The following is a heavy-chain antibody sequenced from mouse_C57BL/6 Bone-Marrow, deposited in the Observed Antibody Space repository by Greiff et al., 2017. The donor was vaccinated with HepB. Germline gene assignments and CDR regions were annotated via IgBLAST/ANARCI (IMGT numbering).Heavy chain of an antibody. CDR2: IHPGSGGT. CDR3: ARWIWDGRDLDY. Sequence: QVQLQQSVAELVRPGTSVKVSCKASGYAFTNYLLEWVKQRPGQGLEWIGVIHPGSGGTKYNAKFKGKATLTADTSSSTAYMPLSSLTAEDSAIYCGARWIWDGRDLDYWGQGTTPTVSS. D-gene: IGHD4-1*01. V-gene: IGHV1-54*01. CDR1: GYAFTNYL. J-gene: IGHJ2*01.